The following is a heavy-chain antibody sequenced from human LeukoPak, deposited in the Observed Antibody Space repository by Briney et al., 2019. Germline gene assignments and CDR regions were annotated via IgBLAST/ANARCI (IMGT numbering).Heavy chain of an antibody. D-gene: IGHD5-18*01. V-gene: IGHV4-4*02. CDR3: ARGDTAMVTFDY. CDR2: IYHSGST. J-gene: IGHJ4*02. CDR1: GGSISSSNW. Sequence: EPSETLSLTCAVSGGSISSSNWWSWVRQPPGKGLEWIGEIYHSGSTNYNPSLKSRVTISVDKSKNQFSLKLSSVTAADTAVYYYARGDTAMVTFDYWGQGTLVTVSS.